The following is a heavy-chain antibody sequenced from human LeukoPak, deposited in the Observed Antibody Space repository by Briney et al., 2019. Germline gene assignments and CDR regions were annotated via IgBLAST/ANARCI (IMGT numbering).Heavy chain of an antibody. J-gene: IGHJ4*02. D-gene: IGHD7-27*01. V-gene: IGHV3-23*01. CDR1: GFTFNTYA. CDR3: ARDRSTGGIEDY. Sequence: GGSLRLSCAASGFTFNTYAMSWVRQAPGKGLEWVSVIRSSGGSTYYADSVKGRFTISRDNSKNTLYLQMNSLRAEDTAVYYCARDRSTGGIEDYWGQGTLVTVSS. CDR2: IRSSGGST.